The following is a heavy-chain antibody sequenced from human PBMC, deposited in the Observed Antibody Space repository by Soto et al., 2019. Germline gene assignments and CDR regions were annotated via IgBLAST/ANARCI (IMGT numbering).Heavy chain of an antibody. CDR3: ARDQLEYYYYGMDV. CDR2: ISSSSSYI. J-gene: IGHJ6*02. CDR1: GFTFSSYS. V-gene: IGHV3-21*01. D-gene: IGHD6-13*01. Sequence: GGSLRLSCAASGFTFSSYSMNWVRQAPGKGLEWVSSISSSSSYIYYADSVKGRFTISRDNAKNSLYLQMNSLRAEDTAVYYCARDQLEYYYYGMDVWGQGTTVTVYS.